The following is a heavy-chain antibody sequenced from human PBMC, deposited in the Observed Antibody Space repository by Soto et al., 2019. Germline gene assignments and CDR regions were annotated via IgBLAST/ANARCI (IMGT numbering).Heavy chain of an antibody. CDR3: ARHVYYDVLKKNY. J-gene: IGHJ4*02. Sequence: GESLKISCKGSGYRFTNYWIGWVLQIPGKGLEWMGIIYPGDSDTRYSPSFQGQVTISADKSINTAYLQWSSLKASDTAIYYCARHVYYDVLKKNYWGQGTLVTVSS. CDR2: IYPGDSDT. CDR1: GYRFTNYW. V-gene: IGHV5-51*01. D-gene: IGHD3-9*01.